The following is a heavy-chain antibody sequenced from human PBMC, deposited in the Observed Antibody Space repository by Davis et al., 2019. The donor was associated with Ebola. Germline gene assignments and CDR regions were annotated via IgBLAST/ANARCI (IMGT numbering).Heavy chain of an antibody. V-gene: IGHV3-23*01. CDR2: ISGSGGST. CDR3: AKGTRDY. Sequence: GGSLRLSCIASGFTFTNYAMNWVRQAPGKGLEWVSAISGSGGSTYYADSVKGRFTISRDNSKNTVYLQMNSLRAEDTAVYYCAKGTRDYWGQGTLVTVSS. CDR1: GFTFTNYA. J-gene: IGHJ4*02.